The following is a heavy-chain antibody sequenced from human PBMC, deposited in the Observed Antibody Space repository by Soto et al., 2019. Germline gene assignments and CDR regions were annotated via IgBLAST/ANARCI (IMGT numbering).Heavy chain of an antibody. D-gene: IGHD6-13*01. V-gene: IGHV3-48*01. J-gene: IGHJ4*02. CDR1: GITFSNYS. Sequence: EVQLVESGGGLVQPGGSLRLSCAASGITFSNYSMNFVRQAPGKGLEWVSYISSSSNTIYYADSVKGRFTISRDNARNSVCLHMNGLRSEDTAVYYCATVFGVEAAASTIWGQGTLVTVSS. CDR3: ATVFGVEAAASTI. CDR2: ISSSSNTI.